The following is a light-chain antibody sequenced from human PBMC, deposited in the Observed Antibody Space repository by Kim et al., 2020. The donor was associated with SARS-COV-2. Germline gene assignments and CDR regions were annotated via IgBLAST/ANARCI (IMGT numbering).Light chain of an antibody. CDR1: SSDVGGYNY. J-gene: IGLJ3*02. CDR3: CSYAGSYTWV. CDR2: DVT. Sequence: QSALTQPRSVSGSPGQSVTISCTGTSSDVGGYNYVSWYQQRPGKAPKLMIYDVTKRSSGVPDRFSGSKSGNTASLIISGLQAEDETDYYCCSYAGSYTWVFGGGTKLTVL. V-gene: IGLV2-11*01.